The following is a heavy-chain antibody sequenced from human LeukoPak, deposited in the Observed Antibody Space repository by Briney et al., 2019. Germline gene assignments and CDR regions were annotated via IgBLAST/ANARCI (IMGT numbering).Heavy chain of an antibody. CDR2: ISSSSSYI. CDR3: ARSRDGYNPVDY. J-gene: IGHJ4*02. D-gene: IGHD5-24*01. CDR1: GFSFSNYG. Sequence: GGTQRLSCAASGFSFSNYGMNWVRQAPGKGLEWVSSISSSSSYIYYADSVKGRFTISRDNAKNSLYLQMNSLRAEDTAVYYCARSRDGYNPVDYWGQGTLVTVSS. V-gene: IGHV3-21*01.